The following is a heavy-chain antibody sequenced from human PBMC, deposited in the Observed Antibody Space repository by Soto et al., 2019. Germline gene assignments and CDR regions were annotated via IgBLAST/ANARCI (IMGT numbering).Heavy chain of an antibody. CDR3: ARGSGRGNGWGTYFYYGMDV. D-gene: IGHD6-19*01. CDR2: INHSGST. J-gene: IGHJ6*02. CDR1: GGSFSGYH. V-gene: IGHV4-34*01. Sequence: SETLSLTCAVYGGSFSGYHWSWIRQPPGKGLEWIGEINHSGSTSYNPSLKSRVTISVDTSKNQFSLKVTSVTAADTAAYYCARGSGRGNGWGTYFYYGMDVWGQGTKVTVSS.